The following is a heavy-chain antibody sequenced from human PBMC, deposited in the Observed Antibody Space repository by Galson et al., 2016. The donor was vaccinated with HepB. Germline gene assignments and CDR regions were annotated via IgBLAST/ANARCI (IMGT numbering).Heavy chain of an antibody. CDR1: GFTFSDYY. J-gene: IGHJ4*02. CDR2: ISGSSSHI. D-gene: IGHD6-13*01. CDR3: ATHAGWYGRGYFDY. Sequence: SLRLSCAASGFTFSDYYMTWIRQAPGKGLEWISYISGSSSHIEVADSVKGRFTISRDNSKNSLYLRMNSLRDEDTAVFYCATHAGWYGRGYFDYWGQGTLVTVSS. V-gene: IGHV3-11*06.